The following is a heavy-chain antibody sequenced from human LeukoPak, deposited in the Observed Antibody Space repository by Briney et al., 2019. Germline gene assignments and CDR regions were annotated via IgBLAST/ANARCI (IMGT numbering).Heavy chain of an antibody. J-gene: IGHJ5*02. CDR1: GYTFTGYY. V-gene: IGHV1-2*02. CDR2: INPNSGGT. Sequence: ASVKVSCKASGYTFTGYYMHWVRQAPGQGLEWMGWINPNSGGTNYAQKFQGRVTMTRDTSISTAYMELSRLRSDDTAVYYCARSGVDGSGSYYLNEYLSWGQGTLVTVSS. CDR3: ARSGVDGSGSYYLNEYLS. D-gene: IGHD3-10*01.